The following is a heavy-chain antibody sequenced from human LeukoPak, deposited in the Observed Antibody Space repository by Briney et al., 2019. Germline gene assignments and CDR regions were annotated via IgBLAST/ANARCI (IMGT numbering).Heavy chain of an antibody. CDR1: GYTFTGYY. Sequence: ASVKVSCKASGYTFTGYYMHWVRQAPGQGLEWMGWINPNSGGTNYAQKFQGRFTMTRDTSISTAYMELSRLRSDDTAVYYCARDIYYYYYMDVWGKGTTVTVSS. CDR2: INPNSGGT. J-gene: IGHJ6*03. CDR3: ARDIYYYYYMDV. V-gene: IGHV1-2*02.